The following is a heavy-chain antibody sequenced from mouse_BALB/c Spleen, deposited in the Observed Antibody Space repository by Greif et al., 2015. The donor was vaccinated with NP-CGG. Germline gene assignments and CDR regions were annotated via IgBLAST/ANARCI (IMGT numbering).Heavy chain of an antibody. CDR2: IYRGDGDT. CDR3: ARYDYDYYAMDY. D-gene: IGHD2-4*01. V-gene: IGHV1-80*01. Sequence: VQLQQSGAELVRPGSSVKISCKASGYAFSSYWMDWVKQRPGQGLEWIGQIYRGDGDTNYNGKFKGKATLTADKSSSTAYMQLSSLTSEDSAVYFCARYDYDYYAMDYWGQGTSVTVSS. J-gene: IGHJ4*01. CDR1: GYAFSSYW.